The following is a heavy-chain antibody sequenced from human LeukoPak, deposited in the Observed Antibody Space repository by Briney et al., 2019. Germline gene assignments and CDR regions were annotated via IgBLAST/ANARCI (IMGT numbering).Heavy chain of an antibody. CDR3: ARGLGYCSGGSCYGDYGMDV. Sequence: PGGSLRLSCAPSGFTFRSYWMHWVRQAPGKGLVWVSRINSDGSSTSYADSVKGRFTISRDNARNTLYVQMNNLRAEDTAVYYCARGLGYCSGGSCYGDYGMDVWGQGTTVTVSS. V-gene: IGHV3-74*01. J-gene: IGHJ6*02. CDR1: GFTFRSYW. D-gene: IGHD2-15*01. CDR2: INSDGSST.